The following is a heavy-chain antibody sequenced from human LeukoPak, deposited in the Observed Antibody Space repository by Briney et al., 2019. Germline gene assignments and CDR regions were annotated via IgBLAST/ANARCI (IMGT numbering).Heavy chain of an antibody. CDR3: ARSRIVGALGSFDY. CDR1: GGTFSSYA. J-gene: IGHJ4*02. CDR2: IIPIFGTA. D-gene: IGHD1-26*01. Sequence: ASEKVSCKVSGGTFSSYAISWVRQAPGQGLEWMGEIIPIFGTANYAQKFQGRVTITADESTSTAYMELSSLRSEDTAVYYCARSRIVGALGSFDYWGQGTLVTVSS. V-gene: IGHV1-69*01.